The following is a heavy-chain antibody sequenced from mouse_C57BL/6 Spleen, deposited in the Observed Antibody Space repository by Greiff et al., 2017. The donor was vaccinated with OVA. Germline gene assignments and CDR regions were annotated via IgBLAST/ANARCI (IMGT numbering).Heavy chain of an antibody. CDR3: TGPSYVAWFAY. D-gene: IGHD2-12*01. Sequence: EVMLVESGGGLVQPGGSMKLSCVASGFTFSNYWMNWVRQSPEKGLEWVAQIRLKSDNYATNYAESVKGRFTISRDDSKSSVYLQMNNLRAEDTGISYCTGPSYVAWFAYWGQGTLVTVSA. CDR2: IRLKSDNYAT. CDR1: GFTFSNYW. V-gene: IGHV6-3*01. J-gene: IGHJ3*01.